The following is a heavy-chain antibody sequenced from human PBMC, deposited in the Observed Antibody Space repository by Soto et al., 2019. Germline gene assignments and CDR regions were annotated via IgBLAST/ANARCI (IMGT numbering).Heavy chain of an antibody. CDR3: ARDRGVAPPVAGNTHYYYYMDV. CDR2: ISAYNGDT. D-gene: IGHD6-19*01. V-gene: IGHV1-18*01. J-gene: IGHJ6*03. CDR1: GYSFTNYG. Sequence: QDPLVQSGGEVKKPGASVTVSCKASGYSFTNYGITWVRQAPGQGFEWMGWISAYNGDTNYAQKLQGRVTLTTDACTSTAYVELRSLRSDDTAVYYCARDRGVAPPVAGNTHYYYYMDVWGKGTTVTVSS.